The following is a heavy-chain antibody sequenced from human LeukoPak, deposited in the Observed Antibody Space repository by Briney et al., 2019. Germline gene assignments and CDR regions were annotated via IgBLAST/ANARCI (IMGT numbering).Heavy chain of an antibody. J-gene: IGHJ4*02. CDR1: GFPFSTYA. Sequence: PGGSLRLSCAASGFPFSTYAMSWVRQAPGKGLEWVSAISGSGGSTYYADSVKGRFTISRDNSKNTLYLQMNSLGADDTAVYYCAKGNWRYFDYWGQGTLVTVSS. D-gene: IGHD1-1*01. CDR3: AKGNWRYFDY. V-gene: IGHV3-23*01. CDR2: ISGSGGST.